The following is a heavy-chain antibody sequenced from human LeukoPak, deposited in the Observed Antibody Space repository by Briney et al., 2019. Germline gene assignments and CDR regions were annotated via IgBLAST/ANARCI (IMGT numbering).Heavy chain of an antibody. Sequence: PGGSLRLSCAASGFTFSSYSMNWVRQAPGKGLEWVSSISSSRSYIYYADSVKGRFTISRDNAKNSLYLQMNSLRAEDTALYHCARGGRGYCSSTSCYLDYWGQGTLVTVSS. CDR1: GFTFSSYS. CDR2: ISSSRSYI. V-gene: IGHV3-21*04. J-gene: IGHJ4*02. CDR3: ARGGRGYCSSTSCYLDY. D-gene: IGHD2-2*01.